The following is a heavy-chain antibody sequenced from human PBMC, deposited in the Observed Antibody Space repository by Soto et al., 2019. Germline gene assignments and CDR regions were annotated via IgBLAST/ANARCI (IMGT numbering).Heavy chain of an antibody. CDR3: AKDLFEQADY. Sequence: QVQLVESGGGVVQPGRSLRLSCAASGFTFSSYGMHWVRQAPGKGLEWVAVISYDGSNKYYADSVKGRFTISRDNSKNTLYLQMNSLGAEDTAVYYCAKDLFEQADYWGQGTLVTVSS. CDR1: GFTFSSYG. V-gene: IGHV3-30*18. J-gene: IGHJ4*02. D-gene: IGHD3-16*01. CDR2: ISYDGSNK.